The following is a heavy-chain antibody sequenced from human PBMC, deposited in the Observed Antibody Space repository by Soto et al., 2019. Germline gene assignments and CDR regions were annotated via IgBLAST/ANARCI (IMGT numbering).Heavy chain of an antibody. Sequence: SETLSLTCTVSGGSISSGGYYWSWIRQHPGKGLEWIGYIFYSGSTFYNPSLKSRIAISVDTSKNQFSLKLSSVTAADTAVYYCARAPGDYFDYWGQGTLVTVSS. CDR3: ARAPGDYFDY. J-gene: IGHJ4*02. V-gene: IGHV4-31*03. CDR2: IFYSGST. CDR1: GGSISSGGYY.